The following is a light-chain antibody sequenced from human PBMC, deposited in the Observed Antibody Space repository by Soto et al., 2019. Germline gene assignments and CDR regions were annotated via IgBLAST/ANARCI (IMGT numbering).Light chain of an antibody. CDR3: GAWDDSLNGVV. J-gene: IGLJ2*01. V-gene: IGLV1-44*01. CDR1: SSNIGSNT. Sequence: QSVLTQPPSASGTPGQRVTISCSGTSSNIGSNTVNWYQQLPGTAPKILIYSNNQQPSGVPDRCSGSKSGTSASLVISGLQSEEEADYYCGAWDDSLNGVVFGGGTKLTVL. CDR2: SNN.